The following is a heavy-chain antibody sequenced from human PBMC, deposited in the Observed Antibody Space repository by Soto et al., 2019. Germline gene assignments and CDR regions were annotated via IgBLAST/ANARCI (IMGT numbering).Heavy chain of an antibody. J-gene: IGHJ4*02. V-gene: IGHV4-59*01. Sequence: SETLSLTCTVSGGSISSYYWSWFRQPPGKGLEWIGYIYYSGSTNYNPSLKSRVTISVDTSKNQFSLKLSSVTAADTAVYYCARGLYYDSSGYYYEGPRSESYYFDYWGQGTLVTVSS. CDR2: IYYSGST. CDR1: GGSISSYY. CDR3: ARGLYYDSSGYYYEGPRSESYYFDY. D-gene: IGHD3-22*01.